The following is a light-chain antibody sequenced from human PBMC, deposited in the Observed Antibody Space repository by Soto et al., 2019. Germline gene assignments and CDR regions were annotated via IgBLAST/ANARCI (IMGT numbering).Light chain of an antibody. V-gene: IGKV1-17*01. CDR2: AAS. CDR3: QQYSVYWT. J-gene: IGKJ1*01. CDR1: QGIRND. Sequence: DIKMTQSPSSLSASVGDRVTITCRASQGIRNDLGWYQQKPGKAPKRLIYAASSLQSGVPSRFTGSGSGTEFTLTIYSLQPDDFAPYYCQQYSVYWTFGQGTKVDIK.